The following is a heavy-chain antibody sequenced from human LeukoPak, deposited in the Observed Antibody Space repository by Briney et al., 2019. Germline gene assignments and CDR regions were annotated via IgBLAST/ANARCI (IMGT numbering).Heavy chain of an antibody. CDR3: ARYSVGATGIFDY. CDR2: ISYDGSNK. CDR1: GFTFSSYA. J-gene: IGHJ4*02. Sequence: PGRSLRLSCAASGFTFSSYAMHWVRQAPSKGLEWVAVISYDGSNKYYADSVKGRFTISRDNSKNTLYLQMNSLRAEDTAVYYCARYSVGATGIFDYWGQGTLVTVSS. V-gene: IGHV3-30*04. D-gene: IGHD1-26*01.